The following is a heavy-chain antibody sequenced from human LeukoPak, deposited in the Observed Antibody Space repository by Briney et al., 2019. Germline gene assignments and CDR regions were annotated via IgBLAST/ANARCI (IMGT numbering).Heavy chain of an antibody. V-gene: IGHV4-59*01. Sequence: SSETLSLTCTVSGGSISSYYWSWIRQPPGKGLEWIGYIYYSWSTNYNPSLKSRVTISVDTSKNQCSLKLSSVTAADTAVYYCARWLPFGGVIVKDYFDYWGQGTLVTVSS. J-gene: IGHJ4*02. CDR1: GGSISSYY. CDR3: ARWLPFGGVIVKDYFDY. CDR2: IYYSWST. D-gene: IGHD3-16*02.